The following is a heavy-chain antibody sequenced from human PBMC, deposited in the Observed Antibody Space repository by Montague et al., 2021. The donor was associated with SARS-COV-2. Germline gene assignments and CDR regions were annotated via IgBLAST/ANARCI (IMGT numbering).Heavy chain of an antibody. V-gene: IGHV6-1*01. Sequence: CAISGDSVSSKSAAWNWIRQSPSRGLEWLGRTYYRSQWYEDYAVSVKGRITIKPDTSKNQFSLHLESVSPDDTALYYCARGAYHDLYYYYHGTDVWGRGTTVSVSS. CDR3: ARGAYHDLYYYYHGTDV. CDR2: TYYRSQWYE. D-gene: IGHD2-2*01. J-gene: IGHJ6*02. CDR1: GDSVSSKSAA.